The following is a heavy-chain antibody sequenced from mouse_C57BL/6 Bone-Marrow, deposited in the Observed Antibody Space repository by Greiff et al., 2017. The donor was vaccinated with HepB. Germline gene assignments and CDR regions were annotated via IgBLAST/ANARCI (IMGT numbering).Heavy chain of an antibody. CDR1: GYTFTSYW. D-gene: IGHD1-1*01. CDR3: ARWPITTVVAWYFDV. J-gene: IGHJ1*03. Sequence: VQLQQSGTELVKPGASVKLSCKASGYTFTSYWMHWVKQRPGQGLEWIGNINPSNGGTNYNEKFKSKATLTVDKSSSTAYMQLSSLTSEDSAVYYCARWPITTVVAWYFDVWGTGTTVTVSS. V-gene: IGHV1-53*01. CDR2: INPSNGGT.